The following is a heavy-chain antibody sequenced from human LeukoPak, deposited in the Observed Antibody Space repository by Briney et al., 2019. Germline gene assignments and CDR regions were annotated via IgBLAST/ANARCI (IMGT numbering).Heavy chain of an antibody. CDR3: AKDRLPVVAATGAFDY. J-gene: IGHJ4*02. D-gene: IGHD2-15*01. CDR1: GFTFDDYA. V-gene: IGHV3-9*01. CDR2: ISWNSGSI. Sequence: GGSLRLSCAASGFTFDDYAMHWVRQAPGKGLEWVSGISWNSGSIGYADSVKGRFTISRDNSKNTLYLQMNSLRAEDTAVYYCAKDRLPVVAATGAFDYWGQGTLVTVSS.